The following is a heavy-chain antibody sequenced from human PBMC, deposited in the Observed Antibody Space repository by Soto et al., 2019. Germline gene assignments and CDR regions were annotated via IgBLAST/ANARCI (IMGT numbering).Heavy chain of an antibody. J-gene: IGHJ5*02. CDR1: GFTFNNYF. V-gene: IGHV3-74*01. CDR3: TRSPGRNWFDP. CDR2: VKGDGSVI. Sequence: PGGSLRLSCTTSGFTFNNYFIHWVRQAPGRGLVWVSRVKGDGSVINYADSMKGRFTISIDNAKNMVHLQMDSLRADDTAVYYCTRSPGRNWFDPWGQGTLVTVSS.